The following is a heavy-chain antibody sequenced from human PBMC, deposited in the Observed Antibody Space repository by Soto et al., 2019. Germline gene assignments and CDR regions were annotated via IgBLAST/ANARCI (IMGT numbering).Heavy chain of an antibody. CDR2: ISGYNGDT. CDR1: CYTLTRYG. CDR3: AKNGQPPYYYYGMDV. Sequence: ASVKVSCKASCYTLTRYGTSWVRQAPGQGLGWMGWISGYNGDTNYAQKFQGRVTMTVDTSTTTAFMELTSLSSDDRAVYYCAKNGQPPYYYYGMDVWG. J-gene: IGHJ6*01. D-gene: IGHD2-8*01. V-gene: IGHV1-18*01.